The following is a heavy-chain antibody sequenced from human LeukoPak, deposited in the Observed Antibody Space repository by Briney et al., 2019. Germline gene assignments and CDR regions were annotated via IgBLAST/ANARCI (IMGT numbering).Heavy chain of an antibody. V-gene: IGHV1-18*01. CDR2: ISAYNGNT. CDR3: ARDRPWIQPFDY. CDR1: GYTFTSYG. D-gene: IGHD5-18*01. J-gene: IGHJ4*02. Sequence: GASVKVSCKASGYTFTSYGISWVRQAPGQGLEWMGWISAYNGNTNYAQKLQGRVTMTTDTSTSTAHMELRSLRSDDTAVYYCARDRPWIQPFDYWGQGTLVTVSS.